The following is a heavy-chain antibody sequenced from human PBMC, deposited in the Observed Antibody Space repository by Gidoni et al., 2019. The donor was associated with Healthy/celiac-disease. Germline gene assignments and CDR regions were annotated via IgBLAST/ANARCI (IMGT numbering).Heavy chain of an antibody. V-gene: IGHV3-33*01. CDR3: ARMAWDILTPYYFDY. J-gene: IGHJ4*02. D-gene: IGHD3-9*01. CDR2: IWYDGSNK. CDR1: GFTFSSYG. Sequence: QVQLVESGGGVVQPGRSLRLSCAASGFTFSSYGMHWVRQAPGQGLEWVAVIWYDGSNKYYADSVKGRFTISRDNSKNTLYLQMNSLRAEDTAVYYCARMAWDILTPYYFDYWGQGTLVTVSS.